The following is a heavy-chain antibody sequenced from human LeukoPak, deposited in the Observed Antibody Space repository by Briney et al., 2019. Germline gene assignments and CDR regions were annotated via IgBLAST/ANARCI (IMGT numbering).Heavy chain of an antibody. CDR2: ITPKSGGK. V-gene: IGHV1-2*02. J-gene: IGHJ4*02. Sequence: ASVKVSCKASGYTFSDFYIHWVRQAPGQGLEYVGWITPKSGGKYSPQRFQGRVTMTRDASISTAYMELSSLGSDDTAVYFCARVRLADERAWAYWGQGTLVTVSS. D-gene: IGHD3-3*02. CDR3: ARVRLADERAWAY. CDR1: GYTFSDFY.